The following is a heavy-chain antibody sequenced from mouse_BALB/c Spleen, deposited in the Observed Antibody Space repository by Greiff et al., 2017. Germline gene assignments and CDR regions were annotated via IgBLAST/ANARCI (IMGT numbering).Heavy chain of an antibody. CDR1: GFTFSSYT. CDR3: ARHDGSSPWFAY. CDR2: ISNGGGST. V-gene: IGHV5-12-2*01. D-gene: IGHD1-1*01. J-gene: IGHJ3*01. Sequence: EVQVVESGGGLVQPGGSLKLSCAASGFTFSSYTMSWVRQTPEKRLEWVAYISNGGGSTYYPDTVKGRFTISRDNAKNTLYLQMSSLKSEDTAMYYCARHDGSSPWFAYWGQGTLVTVSA.